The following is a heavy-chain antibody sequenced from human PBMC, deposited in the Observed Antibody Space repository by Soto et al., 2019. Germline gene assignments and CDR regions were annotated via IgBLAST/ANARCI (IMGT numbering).Heavy chain of an antibody. D-gene: IGHD3-9*01. J-gene: IGHJ6*02. CDR2: IYYSGST. V-gene: IGHV4-39*01. CDR1: GGSISSSSYY. CDR3: AIIPYDILTGYYGMDV. Sequence: SETLSLTCTVSGGSISSSSYYWGWIRQPPGKGLEWIGSIYYSGSTYYNPSLKSRVTISVDTSKNQFSLKLSSVTAADTAVYYCAIIPYDILTGYYGMDVWGQGTTVTVSS.